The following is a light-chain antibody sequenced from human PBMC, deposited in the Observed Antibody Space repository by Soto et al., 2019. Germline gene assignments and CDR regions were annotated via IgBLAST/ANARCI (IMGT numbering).Light chain of an antibody. V-gene: IGKV1-5*01. CDR2: DGS. J-gene: IGKJ1*01. CDR3: QQYNDYWT. CDR1: QSISSW. Sequence: DIQMTQSPSTLSASVGDRVTITCRASQSISSWLARYQQKPGKAPKLLISDGSDLEAGVPSRFSGSGSGTEFTLTISSLQPDDFATYYCQQYNDYWTFGQGTKVEIK.